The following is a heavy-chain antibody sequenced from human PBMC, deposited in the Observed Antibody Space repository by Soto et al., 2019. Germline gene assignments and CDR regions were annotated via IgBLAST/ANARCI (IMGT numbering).Heavy chain of an antibody. V-gene: IGHV4-30-2*01. CDR2: IYHSGST. D-gene: IGHD1-1*01. CDR1: GGSISSGGYS. CDR3: ARDLWVEPELYYYGMAV. J-gene: IGHJ6*02. Sequence: SETLSLTCAVSGGSISSGGYSWSWIRQPPGKGLECIGYIYHSGSTYYTPSLKSRVTISVDRSKNQCSLKLSSVTAADTAVYYCARDLWVEPELYYYGMAVWGQGTT.